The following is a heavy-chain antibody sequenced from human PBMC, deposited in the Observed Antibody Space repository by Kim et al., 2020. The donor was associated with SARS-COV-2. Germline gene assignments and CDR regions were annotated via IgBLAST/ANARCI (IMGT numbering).Heavy chain of an antibody. CDR2: IIPILGIA. D-gene: IGHD1-26*01. Sequence: SVKVSCKASGGTFSSYTISWVRQAPGQGLEWMGRIIPILGIANYAQKFRGRVTITADKSTSTAYMELSSLRSEDTAVYYCATTLGSWGNWFDPWGQGTLVTVSS. CDR3: ATTLGSWGNWFDP. V-gene: IGHV1-69*02. J-gene: IGHJ5*02. CDR1: GGTFSSYT.